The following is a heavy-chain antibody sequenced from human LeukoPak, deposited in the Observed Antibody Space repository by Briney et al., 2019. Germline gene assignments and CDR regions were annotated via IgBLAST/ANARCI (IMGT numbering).Heavy chain of an antibody. D-gene: IGHD3-22*01. CDR2: ISGSGGST. CDR3: AKDQKRITMIVVVIPDAFDI. Sequence: PGGSLRLSCAASGFTFSSYAMSWARQAPGKGLEWVSAISGSGGSTYYADSVKGRFTISRDNSKNTLYLQMNSLRAEDTAVYYCAKDQKRITMIVVVIPDAFDIWGQGTMVTVSS. CDR1: GFTFSSYA. V-gene: IGHV3-23*01. J-gene: IGHJ3*02.